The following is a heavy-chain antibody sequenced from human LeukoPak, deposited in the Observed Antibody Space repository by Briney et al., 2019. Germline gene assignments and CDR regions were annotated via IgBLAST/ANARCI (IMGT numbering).Heavy chain of an antibody. CDR1: GFTVSNNY. CDR2: IYSGGST. D-gene: IGHD5-18*01. CDR3: ARGLRGYKYRSDY. J-gene: IGHJ4*02. Sequence: SGGCLRLSCAASGFTVSNNYMSWVRQAPGKGLEWVSLIYSGGSTYYADSVKGRFTIPRDNSMNTLYLQMNSLRAEDTAMYYCARGLRGYKYRSDYWGQGTLVTVSS. V-gene: IGHV3-53*01.